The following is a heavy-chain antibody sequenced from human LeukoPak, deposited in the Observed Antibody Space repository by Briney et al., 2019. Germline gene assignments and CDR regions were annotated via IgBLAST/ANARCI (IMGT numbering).Heavy chain of an antibody. V-gene: IGHV3-23*01. D-gene: IGHD1-26*01. CDR1: GFTFSSYA. CDR3: ATIVGATTEDDY. Sequence: PGGSLRLSCAASGFTFSSYAMSWVRQAPGKGLEWVSAISGSGGSTYYADSVTGRFTISRDNSKNTLYLQMNSLRAEDTAVYYCATIVGATTEDDYWGQGTLVTVSS. J-gene: IGHJ4*02. CDR2: ISGSGGST.